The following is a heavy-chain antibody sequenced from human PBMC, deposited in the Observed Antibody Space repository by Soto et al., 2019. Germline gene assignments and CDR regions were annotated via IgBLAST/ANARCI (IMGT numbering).Heavy chain of an antibody. CDR2: ISAYNGNT. J-gene: IGHJ3*02. CDR3: ASTTTLRGEWTPPHPLHAFDI. D-gene: IGHD1-1*01. CDR1: GYTFTSYG. Sequence: ASVKVSCKASGYTFTSYGISWVRQAPGQGLEWMGWISAYNGNTNYAQKLQGRVTMTTDTSTSTAYMELRSLRSDDTAVYYCASTTTLRGEWTPPHPLHAFDIWGQGTMVTVSS. V-gene: IGHV1-18*01.